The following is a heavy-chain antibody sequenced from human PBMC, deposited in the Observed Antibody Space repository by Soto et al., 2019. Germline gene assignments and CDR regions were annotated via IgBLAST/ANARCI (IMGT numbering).Heavy chain of an antibody. CDR2: ISYDGSNK. CDR1: GFSFSSYG. D-gene: IGHD6-25*01. Sequence: QVPLVESGGGVVQPGRSLRLSCVASGFSFSSYGMQWVLQAPGKGLEWVAVISYDGSNKYYGDSVKGRCTISRDNSKNTLYLQMSSLRAEDAAVYYCAKLAANDPFEYWGQGTLVTVAS. V-gene: IGHV3-30*18. J-gene: IGHJ4*02. CDR3: AKLAANDPFEY.